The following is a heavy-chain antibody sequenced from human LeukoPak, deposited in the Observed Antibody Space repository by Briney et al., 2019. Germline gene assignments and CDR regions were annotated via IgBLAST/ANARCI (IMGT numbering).Heavy chain of an antibody. CDR3: AKDAGYRENYYHYYYLDV. CDR1: GFTFSKYG. Sequence: PGGSLRLSCVASGFTFSKYGIHWVRQAPAKGLEWVAFIRYDESNTYYADSVKGRFTVSRDNSKNTLYLQMHSLRVEDTAVYYCAKDAGYRENYYHYYYLDVWGKGTTGTVSS. D-gene: IGHD5-24*01. J-gene: IGHJ6*03. V-gene: IGHV3-30*02. CDR2: IRYDESNT.